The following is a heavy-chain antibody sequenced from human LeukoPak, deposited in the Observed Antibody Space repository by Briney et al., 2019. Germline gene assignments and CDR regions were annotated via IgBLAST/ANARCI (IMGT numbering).Heavy chain of an antibody. D-gene: IGHD3-22*01. CDR3: ARGYSRTYYYDSSGYDY. CDR1: GGTFNSYA. V-gene: IGHV1-69*13. J-gene: IGHJ4*02. Sequence: ASVKVSCKASGGTFNSYAISWVRQAPGQGLEWMGGIIPIFGTANYAQKFQGRVTITADESTSTAYMELSSLRSEDTAVYYCARGYSRTYYYDSSGYDYWGQGTLVTVSS. CDR2: IIPIFGTA.